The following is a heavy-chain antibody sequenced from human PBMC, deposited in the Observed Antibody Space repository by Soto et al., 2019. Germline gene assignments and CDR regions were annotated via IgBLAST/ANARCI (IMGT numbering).Heavy chain of an antibody. CDR1: GGTFSSYA. V-gene: IGHV1-69*12. CDR2: IIPIFGTA. J-gene: IGHJ6*02. CDR3: AREGSNWNDGFVDPKYYYYGMDV. Sequence: QVQLVQSGAEVKKPGSSVKVSCKASGGTFSSYAISWVRQAPGQGLEWMGGIIPIFGTANYAQKFQGRVTITADESTSTAYMELSSLRSEDTAVYYCAREGSNWNDGFVDPKYYYYGMDVWGQGTTVTVSS. D-gene: IGHD1-20*01.